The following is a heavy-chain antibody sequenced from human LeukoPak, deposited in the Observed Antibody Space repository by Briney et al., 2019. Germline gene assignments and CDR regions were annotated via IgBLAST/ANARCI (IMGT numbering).Heavy chain of an antibody. Sequence: GESLKISCKGSGYSFTSYWIGWVRQMPGKGLEWVGVIYPGDSDTRYSPSFQGQVTISVDKSITTAYLEWSSLKASDTAIYYCARHRIAVAGTREAFDIWGQGTMVTVSS. CDR2: IYPGDSDT. D-gene: IGHD6-19*01. J-gene: IGHJ3*02. CDR3: ARHRIAVAGTREAFDI. CDR1: GYSFTSYW. V-gene: IGHV5-51*01.